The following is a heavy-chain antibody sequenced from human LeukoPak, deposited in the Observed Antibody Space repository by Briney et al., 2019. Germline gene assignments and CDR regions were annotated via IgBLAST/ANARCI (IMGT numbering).Heavy chain of an antibody. CDR1: GGSISSYY. D-gene: IGHD6-13*01. CDR3: ARQEYHSSSWGPFDY. J-gene: IGHJ4*02. V-gene: IGHV4-59*08. Sequence: PSETLSLTCTVSGGSISSYYWSWIRQPPGKGLEWIGYIYYSGSTNYNPSLKSRVTISVDTSKNQFSLKLSSVTAADTAVYYCARQEYHSSSWGPFDYWGQGTLVTVSS. CDR2: IYYSGST.